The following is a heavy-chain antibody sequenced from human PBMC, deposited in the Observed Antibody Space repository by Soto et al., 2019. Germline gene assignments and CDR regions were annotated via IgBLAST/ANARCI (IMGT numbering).Heavy chain of an antibody. V-gene: IGHV3-30*03. CDR2: ISYDSTKT. D-gene: IGHD1-26*01. J-gene: IGHJ6*02. CDR1: GFTFNSYG. Sequence: PGGSLRLSCAAPGFTFNSYGMHWVRQGPGNGLEWVAFISYDSTKTYYADSVKGRFTISRDNSNSALYVQMNSLTGEDTAVYYCARTRSAWSDFHYYSLDVWGQGTTVTVSS. CDR3: ARTRSAWSDFHYYSLDV.